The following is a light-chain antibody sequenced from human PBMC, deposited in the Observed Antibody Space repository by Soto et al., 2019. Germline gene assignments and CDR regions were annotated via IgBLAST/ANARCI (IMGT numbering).Light chain of an antibody. Sequence: DIQMTQSPSILSASVGDRVTITCRASQSISSWLAWYQQKPGKAPKLLIYKASSLESGVPSRFSGSGSGTEFTLTISSLQPDDFATYYCQQYNSYSPWTFGQGTKVDI. CDR1: QSISSW. CDR2: KAS. V-gene: IGKV1-5*03. J-gene: IGKJ1*01. CDR3: QQYNSYSPWT.